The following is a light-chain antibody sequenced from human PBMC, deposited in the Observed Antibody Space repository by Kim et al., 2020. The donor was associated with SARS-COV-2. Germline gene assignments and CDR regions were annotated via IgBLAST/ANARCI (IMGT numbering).Light chain of an antibody. V-gene: IGKV1-5*01. Sequence: ASVGDRVTITCRSSQRISSWLAWYQQKPGTAPNLLIYDASTLESGVPSRFSGSGSGTEFTLTISRLQPDDSATYYCQQYNSYSWTFGQGTKVDIK. CDR2: DAS. J-gene: IGKJ1*01. CDR1: QRISSW. CDR3: QQYNSYSWT.